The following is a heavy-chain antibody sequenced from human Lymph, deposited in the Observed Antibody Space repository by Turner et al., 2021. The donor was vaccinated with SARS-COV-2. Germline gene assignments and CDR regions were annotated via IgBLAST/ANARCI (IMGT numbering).Heavy chain of an antibody. J-gene: IGHJ5*02. Sequence: QLQLQESGPGLVKPSETLSLTCTVSGGSISSSSDYWGWIRQPPGKGLEWIGSIYYSGSTDYNPSLKRRVTIFVDTSKNQFSLKLSSVTAADTAVYYCARHFTIFGVAGSWFDPWGQGTLVTVSS. CDR2: IYYSGST. CDR1: GGSISSSSDY. V-gene: IGHV4-39*01. D-gene: IGHD3-3*01. CDR3: ARHFTIFGVAGSWFDP.